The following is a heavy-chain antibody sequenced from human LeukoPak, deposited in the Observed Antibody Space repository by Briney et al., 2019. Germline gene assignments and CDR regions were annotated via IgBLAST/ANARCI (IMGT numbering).Heavy chain of an antibody. J-gene: IGHJ6*02. D-gene: IGHD4-17*01. CDR1: GYTFTGYY. Sequence: ASVKVSCKASGYTFTGYYMHWVRQAPGQGLEWMGWINPNSGGTNYAQKFQGRVTMTRDTSISTAYMELSRLRSDDTAVYYCARVKGATVKAGYYYGMDVWGQGTTVTVSS. V-gene: IGHV1-2*02. CDR3: ARVKGATVKAGYYYGMDV. CDR2: INPNSGGT.